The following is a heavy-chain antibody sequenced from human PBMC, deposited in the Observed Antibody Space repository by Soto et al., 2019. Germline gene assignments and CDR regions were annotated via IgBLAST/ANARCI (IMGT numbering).Heavy chain of an antibody. D-gene: IGHD6-19*01. Sequence: QVQLVESGGGVVQPGRSLRLSCAASGFTFSSYGMHWVRQAPGKGLEWVAVISYDGRNKYYADAVKGRFTISRDNSKNTLYLQMSSLRAEDTAVYYCVKDASSGWPYIYDMDVWGQGTTVTVSS. V-gene: IGHV3-30*18. J-gene: IGHJ6*02. CDR1: GFTFSSYG. CDR3: VKDASSGWPYIYDMDV. CDR2: ISYDGRNK.